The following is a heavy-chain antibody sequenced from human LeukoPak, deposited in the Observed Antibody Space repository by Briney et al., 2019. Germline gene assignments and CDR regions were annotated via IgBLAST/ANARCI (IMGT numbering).Heavy chain of an antibody. CDR1: GFTVSNNY. CDR2: IYSGGNT. Sequence: GGSLRLSCAVSGFTVSNNYMSWVRQAPGKGLEWVSVIYSGGNTYYSESVKGRFTISRDNSKNTLYLQMNSLRAEDTAVYYCARDPPYGDRALDVWGKGTTVTVSS. D-gene: IGHD4-17*01. J-gene: IGHJ6*04. CDR3: ARDPPYGDRALDV. V-gene: IGHV3-53*01.